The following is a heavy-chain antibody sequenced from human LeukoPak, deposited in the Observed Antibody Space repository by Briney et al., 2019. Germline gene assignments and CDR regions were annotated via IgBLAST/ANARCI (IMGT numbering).Heavy chain of an antibody. CDR2: IKQDGSVQ. D-gene: IGHD6-13*01. CDR3: ASNRDYSSSWYNWFDP. CDR1: GFTFSNYW. V-gene: IGHV3-7*01. J-gene: IGHJ5*02. Sequence: PGGSLRLSCAASGFTFSNYWMSWVRQAPGKGLEWVANIKQDGSVQYYVDSVRGRFTISRDNDKNSLYLQMNSLRAEDTAVYYCASNRDYSSSWYNWFDPWGQGTLVTVSS.